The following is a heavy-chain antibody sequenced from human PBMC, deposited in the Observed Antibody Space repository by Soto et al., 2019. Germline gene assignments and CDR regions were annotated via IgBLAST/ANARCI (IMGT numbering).Heavy chain of an antibody. Sequence: PSETLSLTCAVSGGSISSSNWWSWVRQPPGKGLEWIGEIYHSGSTNYNPSLKSRVTISVDKSKNQFSLKLSSVTAADTAVYYCASVVPRTGGPRDFDYWGQGTLVTVSS. CDR3: ASVVPRTGGPRDFDY. J-gene: IGHJ4*02. CDR2: IYHSGST. CDR1: GGSISSSNW. V-gene: IGHV4-4*02. D-gene: IGHD2-21*01.